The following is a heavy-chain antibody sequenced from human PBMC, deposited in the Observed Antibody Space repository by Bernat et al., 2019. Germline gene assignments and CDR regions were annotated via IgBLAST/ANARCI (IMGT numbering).Heavy chain of an antibody. J-gene: IGHJ6*02. CDR2: VSYDGRNK. Sequence: VQLVESGGGVVQPGRTLRLSCVASGCTFSDYSLHWVRQAPGKGLEWVAVVSYDGRNKYYADSVQARFIISRDDSENTLYLQMDSLKSEDTAVYYCVRDGAALYYYHGMDVWGRGTTLTVSS. D-gene: IGHD6-25*01. CDR1: GCTFSDYS. CDR3: VRDGAALYYYHGMDV. V-gene: IGHV3-30*04.